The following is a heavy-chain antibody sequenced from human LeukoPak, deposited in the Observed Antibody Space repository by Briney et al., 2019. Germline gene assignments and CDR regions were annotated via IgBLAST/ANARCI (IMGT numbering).Heavy chain of an antibody. J-gene: IGHJ4*02. CDR3: AGDRGITITKDFDY. D-gene: IGHD1-1*01. V-gene: IGHV1-24*01. Sequence: ASVKVSRKVSGSTLAESYIHWLRQAPGKGLEWMGGYDPEEGGIIYAQKFLDRVTMTEDTSTTTAYMEVSSLRSEDTAVYFCAGDRGITITKDFDYWGQGTLVTVSS. CDR1: GSTLAESY. CDR2: YDPEEGGI.